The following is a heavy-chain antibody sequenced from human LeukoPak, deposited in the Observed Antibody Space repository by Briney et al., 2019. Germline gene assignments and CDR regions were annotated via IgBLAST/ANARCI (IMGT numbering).Heavy chain of an antibody. V-gene: IGHV4-34*01. CDR1: GGSFSDYY. CDR3: ARAYYYYMDV. J-gene: IGHJ6*03. CDR2: INDSGST. Sequence: SETLSLTCAVYGGSFSDYYRSWIRQPPGKGLEWIGEINDSGSTYYNPSLRSRVTMSIDTSKNQFSLKLTSVTAADTAGYYCARAYYYYMDVWGKGTTVTVSS.